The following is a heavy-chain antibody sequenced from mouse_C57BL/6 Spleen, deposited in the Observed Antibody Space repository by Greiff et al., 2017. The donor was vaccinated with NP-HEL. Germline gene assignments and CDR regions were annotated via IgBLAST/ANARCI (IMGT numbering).Heavy chain of an antibody. CDR1: GYTFTDYY. V-gene: IGHV1-26*01. J-gene: IGHJ2*01. CDR2: INPNNGGT. Sequence: EVQLQQSGPELVKPGASVKISCKASGYTFTDYYMNWVKQSHGKSLEWIGDINPNNGGTSYNQKFKGKATLTVDKSSSTAYMELRSLTSEDSAVYYCARWTTVVIDYWGQGTTLTVSS. CDR3: ARWTTVVIDY. D-gene: IGHD1-1*01.